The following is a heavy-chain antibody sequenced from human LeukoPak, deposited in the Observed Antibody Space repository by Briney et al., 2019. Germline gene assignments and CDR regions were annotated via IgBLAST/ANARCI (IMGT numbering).Heavy chain of an antibody. CDR3: ARSYYHASGSPFDS. Sequence: GGSLRLSCAASGFTVGDSYMSWVRQAPGKGLEWVSVIYSGGTTNYADSVKGRFSISRDISENTVYLQMNSLRAEDTAVYYCARSYYHASGSPFDSWGQGTLVTVSS. CDR2: IYSGGTT. J-gene: IGHJ4*02. D-gene: IGHD3-10*01. CDR1: GFTVGDSY. V-gene: IGHV3-53*01.